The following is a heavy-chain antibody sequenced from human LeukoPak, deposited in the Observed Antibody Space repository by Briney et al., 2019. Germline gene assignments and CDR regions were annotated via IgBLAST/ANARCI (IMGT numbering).Heavy chain of an antibody. Sequence: SETLSLTCIVSGGSISSISSNNYHWGWIRQHPGKGLEWIGSIYYSGSTYYNPSLKSRVTISVDTSKNQFSLKLSSVTAADTALYYCAREMGVVTAHGIDVWGQGTTVTVSS. J-gene: IGHJ6*02. CDR2: IYYSGST. CDR1: GGSISSISSNNYH. V-gene: IGHV4-39*02. D-gene: IGHD4-23*01. CDR3: AREMGVVTAHGIDV.